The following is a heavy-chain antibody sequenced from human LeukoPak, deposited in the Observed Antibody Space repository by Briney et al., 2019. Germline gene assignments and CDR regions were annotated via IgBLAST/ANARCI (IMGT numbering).Heavy chain of an antibody. CDR3: ARGVRGVIITPPPDY. J-gene: IGHJ4*02. CDR1: GFTFSSYA. D-gene: IGHD3-10*01. Sequence: GSLRLSCAASGFTFSSYAMSWVRQAPGKGLEWASAISGSGGSTYYADSVKGRFTISRDNSKNTLYLQMNSLRAEDTAVYYCARGVRGVIITPPPDYWGQGTLVTVSS. CDR2: ISGSGGST. V-gene: IGHV3-23*01.